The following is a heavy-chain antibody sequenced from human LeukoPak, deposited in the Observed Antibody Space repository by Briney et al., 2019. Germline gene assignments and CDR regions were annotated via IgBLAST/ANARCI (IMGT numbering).Heavy chain of an antibody. CDR3: ARDGHSPWTMVVVPAAANWLDP. CDR2: ISYDGSNK. D-gene: IGHD2-2*01. V-gene: IGHV3-30-3*01. Sequence: GGSLRLSCAASGFTFSSYAMHWVRQAPGKGLEWVAVISYDGSNKYYADSVKGRFTISRDNSKNTLYLQMNSLRAEDTAVYYCARDGHSPWTMVVVPAAANWLDPWGQGTLVTVSS. CDR1: GFTFSSYA. J-gene: IGHJ5*02.